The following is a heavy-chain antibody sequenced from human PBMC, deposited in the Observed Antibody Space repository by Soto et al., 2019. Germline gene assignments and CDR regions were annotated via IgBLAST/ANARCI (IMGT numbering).Heavy chain of an antibody. CDR1: GFTFSSYA. CDR3: AREGWEYSYGYLDY. V-gene: IGHV3-30-3*01. J-gene: IGHJ4*02. Sequence: QVQLVESGGGVVQPGRSLRLSCAASGFTFSSYAMHWVRQAPGKGLEWVAVISYDGSNKYYADSVKGRFTISRDNSKNTLDLQMNSLRGEDKDVYYCAREGWEYSYGYLDYWGQGTLVTVSS. D-gene: IGHD5-18*01. CDR2: ISYDGSNK.